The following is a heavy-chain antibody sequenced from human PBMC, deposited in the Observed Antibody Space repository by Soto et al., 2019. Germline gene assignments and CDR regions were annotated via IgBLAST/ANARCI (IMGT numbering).Heavy chain of an antibody. CDR2: IYPGDSDT. Sequence: PGESLKISCTGSGYSFTSYWIGWVRQMPGKGLEWMGIIYPGDSDTRYSPSFQGQVTISADKSISTAYLQWSSLKASDTAMYYCARHVYNWNDGFDYWGQGTLVTVSS. CDR3: ARHVYNWNDGFDY. D-gene: IGHD1-20*01. J-gene: IGHJ4*02. CDR1: GYSFTSYW. V-gene: IGHV5-51*01.